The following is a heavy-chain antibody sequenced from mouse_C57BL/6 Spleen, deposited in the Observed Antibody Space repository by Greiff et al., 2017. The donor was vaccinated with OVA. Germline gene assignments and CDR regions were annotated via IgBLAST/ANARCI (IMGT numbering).Heavy chain of an antibody. Sequence: EVHLVESGPELVKPGASVKISCKASGYSFTGYYMHWVKQSHGNILDWIGYIYPYNGVSSYNQKFKGKATLTVDKSSSTAYMELRSLTSEDSAVYYCASEDYYGSSSWFAYWGQGTLVTVSA. CDR3: ASEDYYGSSSWFAY. CDR2: IYPYNGVS. V-gene: IGHV1-31*01. CDR1: GYSFTGYY. J-gene: IGHJ3*01. D-gene: IGHD1-1*01.